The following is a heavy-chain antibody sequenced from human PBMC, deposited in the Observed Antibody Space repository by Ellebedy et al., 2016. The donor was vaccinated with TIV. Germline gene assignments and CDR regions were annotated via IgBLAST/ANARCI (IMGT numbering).Heavy chain of an antibody. V-gene: IGHV3-48*01. CDR2: ISSTSTTI. J-gene: IGHJ4*02. CDR3: ARGTEWLVVGAQVVDS. D-gene: IGHD6-19*01. CDR1: GFTFGSYS. Sequence: GESLKISXAASGFTFGSYSMHWVRQTPGQGPKWISYISSTSTTIYYADSVKGRFTISRDNANNSLYLQMNSLRAEDTAVYYCARGTEWLVVGAQVVDSWGQGTLVTVSS.